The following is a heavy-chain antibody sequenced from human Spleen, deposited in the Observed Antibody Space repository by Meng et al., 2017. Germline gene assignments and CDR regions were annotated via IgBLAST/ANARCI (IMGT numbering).Heavy chain of an antibody. J-gene: IGHJ4*02. CDR1: GFTCSSAW. V-gene: IGHV3-15*01. CDR3: ATDVGPETRGYFDY. D-gene: IGHD3-10*01. CDR2: IQRKTDGGTT. Sequence: EVQLVDSGGGLVQPGGSLSLSCAASGFTCSSAWMSWVRQAPGKGLEWVGRIQRKTDGGTTEYAAPAKGRFTISRDDSKNTLYVQMNSLKKEDTAVYYCATDVGPETRGYFDYWGQGTLVTVSS.